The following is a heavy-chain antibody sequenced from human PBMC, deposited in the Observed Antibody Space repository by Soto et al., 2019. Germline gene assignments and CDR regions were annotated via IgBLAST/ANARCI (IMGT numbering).Heavy chain of an antibody. CDR2: ISYSGNT. D-gene: IGHD6-19*01. CDR1: GGSIGTYY. J-gene: IGHJ4*02. V-gene: IGHV4-59*01. Sequence: PSETLSLTCTVSGGSIGTYYWSWIRQPPGKGLEWIGYISYSGNTNYNPSLKSRITISVDTSKNQFSLKLSSMTAADTAVYYCARAGGYGSGWLYWGQGALVTVS. CDR3: ARAGGYGSGWLY.